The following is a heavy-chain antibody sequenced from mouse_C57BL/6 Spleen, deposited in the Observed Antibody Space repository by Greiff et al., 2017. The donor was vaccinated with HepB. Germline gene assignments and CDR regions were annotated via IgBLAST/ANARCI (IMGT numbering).Heavy chain of an antibody. J-gene: IGHJ3*01. Sequence: QVQLQQSGAELVRPGPSVKVSCKASGYAFTNYLIEWVKQRPGQGLEWIGVINPGSGGTNYNEKFKGKATLTADKSSSTAYMQLSSLTSEDSAVYFCARRHYGSSSWFAYWGQGTLVTVSA. CDR2: INPGSGGT. CDR3: ARRHYGSSSWFAY. D-gene: IGHD1-1*01. V-gene: IGHV1-54*01. CDR1: GYAFTNYL.